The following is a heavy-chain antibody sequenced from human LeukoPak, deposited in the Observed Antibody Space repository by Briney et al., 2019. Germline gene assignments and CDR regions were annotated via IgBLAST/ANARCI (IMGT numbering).Heavy chain of an antibody. V-gene: IGHV3-7*01. CDR1: GFTFSSYL. J-gene: IGHJ4*02. CDR3: TISEGDS. CDR2: IKQNGSEK. Sequence: GGSLRLSCAASGFTFSSYLMSWVRQAPGKGLEWVATIKQNGSEKYNVDAVKGRFTISRDNAKSSLYLQMNSLRVEDTAVYYCTISEGDSWGQGTLVTVSS.